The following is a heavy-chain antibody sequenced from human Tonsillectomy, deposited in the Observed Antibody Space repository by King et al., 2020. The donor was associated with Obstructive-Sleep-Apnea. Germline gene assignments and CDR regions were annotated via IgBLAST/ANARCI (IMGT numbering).Heavy chain of an antibody. CDR3: ARDGSRGVATSGYFDS. CDR1: GFTFNNYP. J-gene: IGHJ4*02. V-gene: IGHV3-30*04. D-gene: IGHD2-21*02. CDR2: ISDDGRRK. Sequence: VQLVESGGGVVQPGRSLRLSCAASGFTFNNYPLNWVRQAPGKGLEWLAVISDDGRRKHYADSVKGRFTISRDNPKNTPYMHMNSLRIEDTAVYYCARDGSRGVATSGYFDSWGQGTLVTVSS.